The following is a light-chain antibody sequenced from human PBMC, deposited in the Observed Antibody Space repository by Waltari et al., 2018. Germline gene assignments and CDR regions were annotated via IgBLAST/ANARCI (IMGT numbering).Light chain of an antibody. J-gene: IGKJ2*01. V-gene: IGKV3-20*01. CDR2: GAS. CDR1: QSLTKRY. CDR3: QQYGSSVLYT. Sequence: EVVLTQSPDTLSLSPGDRATLPCRASQSLTKRYLAWYQQKPGRAPRLLIYGASSRAAGSPDRFSGSGSGTDFTLTISRLEPEDFAVYYCQQYGSSVLYTFGQGTKLEIK.